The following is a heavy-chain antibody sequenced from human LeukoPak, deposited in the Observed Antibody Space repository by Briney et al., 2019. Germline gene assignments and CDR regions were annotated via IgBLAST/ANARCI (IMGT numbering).Heavy chain of an antibody. D-gene: IGHD3-10*01. V-gene: IGHV4-39*01. CDR1: GGSISSTAYY. J-gene: IGHJ6*02. Sequence: PSETLSLTCTVSGGSISSTAYYWGWLRQPPGRGLEWIATIYYSGTTYYNPSLESRVTISVDTSKNQFSLKLSSVTAAYTSLYYCSRQGVRGTYYYAMDIWGQGTTVTASS. CDR3: SRQGVRGTYYYAMDI. CDR2: IYYSGTT.